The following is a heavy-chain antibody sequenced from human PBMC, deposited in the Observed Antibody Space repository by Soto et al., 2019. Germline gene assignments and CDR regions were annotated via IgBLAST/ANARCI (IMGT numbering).Heavy chain of an antibody. Sequence: SQTLSLTCAISGDSVSSNSAAWNWIRQSPSRGLEWLGRTYYRSKWYNDYAVSVKSRITINPDTSKNQFSLKLSSVTAADTAVYYCARESADYDSSGYYYKYFDYWGQGTLVTVSS. CDR3: ARESADYDSSGYYYKYFDY. J-gene: IGHJ4*02. CDR1: GDSVSSNSAA. CDR2: TYYRSKWYN. D-gene: IGHD3-22*01. V-gene: IGHV6-1*01.